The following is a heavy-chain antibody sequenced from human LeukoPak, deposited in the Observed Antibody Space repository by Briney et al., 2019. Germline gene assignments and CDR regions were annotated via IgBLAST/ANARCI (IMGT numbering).Heavy chain of an antibody. V-gene: IGHV3-23*01. CDR1: GFTLSSYE. Sequence: GGSLRLSCTASGFTLSSYEMSWIRQAPGEGLEWVSAISGSGGSTYYADSVKGRFTISRDNSKNTLYLQMNSLRAEDTAVYYCARDRADPDYGDYVFAYWGQGTLVTVSS. D-gene: IGHD4-17*01. CDR2: ISGSGGST. CDR3: ARDRADPDYGDYVFAY. J-gene: IGHJ4*02.